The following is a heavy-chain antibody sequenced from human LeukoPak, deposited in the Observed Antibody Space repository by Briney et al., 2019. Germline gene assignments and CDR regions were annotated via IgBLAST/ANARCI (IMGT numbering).Heavy chain of an antibody. CDR2: ISSDGYRPI. CDR1: GFSLRSSE. CDR3: ARISFPTWQGYGAMDV. Sequence: QPGGSLRLSCAASGFSLRSSEMNWVRRAPGKGLEWVSYISSDGYRPIHYADSVRGRFTVSRDNPKNSVYLQMNSLRAEDTAVYYCARISFPTWQGYGAMDVWGQGTTVTVSS. J-gene: IGHJ6*02. V-gene: IGHV3-48*03. D-gene: IGHD4-17*01.